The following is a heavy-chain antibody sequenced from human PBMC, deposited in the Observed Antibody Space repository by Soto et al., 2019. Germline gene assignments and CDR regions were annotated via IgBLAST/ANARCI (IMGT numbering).Heavy chain of an antibody. Sequence: EVQLVESGGGLVQPGGSLRLSCAASGFTFSNAWMNWVRQAPGKGLEWVGRIKSKTDGGTTDYAAPVKGRFTISRDDSKNTRYLQMNSLKTEDTAVYYCTTAGWTGLYYYSSGMDVWGQGTTVTVSS. J-gene: IGHJ6*02. V-gene: IGHV3-15*07. D-gene: IGHD3-9*01. CDR2: IKSKTDGGTT. CDR3: TTAGWTGLYYYSSGMDV. CDR1: GFTFSNAW.